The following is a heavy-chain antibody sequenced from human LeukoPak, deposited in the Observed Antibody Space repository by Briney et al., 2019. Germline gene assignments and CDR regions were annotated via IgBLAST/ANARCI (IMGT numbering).Heavy chain of an antibody. CDR1: GGSFSGYY. CDR2: INHSGST. J-gene: IGHJ4*02. V-gene: IGHV4-34*01. D-gene: IGHD2-2*01. CDR3: ARAGSKLGYCSSTSCSPRPRRLYYFDY. Sequence: SETLSLTCAVYGGSFSGYYWSRIRQPPGKGLEWIGEINHSGSTNYNPSLKSRVTISVDTSKNQFSLKLSSVTAADTAVYYCARAGSKLGYCSSTSCSPRPRRLYYFDYWGQGTLVTVSS.